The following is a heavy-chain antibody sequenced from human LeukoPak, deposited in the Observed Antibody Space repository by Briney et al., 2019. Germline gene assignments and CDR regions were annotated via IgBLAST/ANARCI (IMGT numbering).Heavy chain of an antibody. CDR2: ISSSSSYI. V-gene: IGHV3-21*01. J-gene: IGHJ4*02. Sequence: GGSLRPSCAASGLTFSSYSMNWVRQAPGKGPEWVSSISSSSSYIYYADSVKGRFTISRDNAKNSLYLQMNSLRAEDTAVYYCARGYSGHDWGDYWGQGTLVTVSS. CDR3: ARGYSGHDWGDY. D-gene: IGHD5-12*01. CDR1: GLTFSSYS.